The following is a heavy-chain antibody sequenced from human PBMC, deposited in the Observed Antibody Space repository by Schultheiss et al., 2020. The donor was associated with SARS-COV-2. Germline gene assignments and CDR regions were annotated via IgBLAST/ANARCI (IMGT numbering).Heavy chain of an antibody. CDR1: GGSIRNYY. V-gene: IGHV4-59*01. CDR2: IYYSGST. Sequence: GSLRLSCTVSGGSIRNYYWTWIRQPPGKGLEWIGSIYYSGSTYYNPSLKSRVTISVDTSKNQFSLKLSSVTAADTAVYYCARTYLYMDVWGKGTTVTVSS. D-gene: IGHD2-2*01. J-gene: IGHJ6*03. CDR3: ARTYLYMDV.